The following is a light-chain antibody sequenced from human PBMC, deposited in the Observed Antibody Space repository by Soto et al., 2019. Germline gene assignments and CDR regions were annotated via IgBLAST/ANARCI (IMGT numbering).Light chain of an antibody. Sequence: DIQMTQSPSSLSGSVGDRVTLACRASQGISNYLAWYQQKPGKVPKLLIYAASTLQSGVPSRFSGSGSGTDSTLTISSLQPEDVATYYCQKYNSAPRTFGQGTKVDIK. V-gene: IGKV1-27*01. J-gene: IGKJ1*01. CDR2: AAS. CDR3: QKYNSAPRT. CDR1: QGISNY.